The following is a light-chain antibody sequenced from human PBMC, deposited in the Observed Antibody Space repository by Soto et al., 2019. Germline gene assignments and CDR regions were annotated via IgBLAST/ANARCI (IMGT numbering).Light chain of an antibody. Sequence: DIEITQSPSTPFASVGDRVTLTCRASQSISSWLAWYQQTKGKAPKLLIYKASSLESGVPSRFRGSGSGTEFTLTISRLQPDDFETYYCQQYNSYSWTFGQGTKVDIK. CDR2: KAS. J-gene: IGKJ1*01. V-gene: IGKV1-5*03. CDR3: QQYNSYSWT. CDR1: QSISSW.